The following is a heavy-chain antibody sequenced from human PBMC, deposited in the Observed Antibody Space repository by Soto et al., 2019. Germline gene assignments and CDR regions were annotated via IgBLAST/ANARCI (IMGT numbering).Heavy chain of an antibody. V-gene: IGHV4-4*02. D-gene: IGHD6-13*01. Sequence: SETLSLTCAVSGGPISGSNWCTWVRQPPGKGLEWIGHTYSSGSTNYNPSLKSRVTISIDASKNQFSLKLTSVTAADTAVYYCASRQQQVALVEYWGQGTLVTVSS. CDR1: GGPISGSNW. CDR3: ASRQQQVALVEY. J-gene: IGHJ4*02. CDR2: TYSSGST.